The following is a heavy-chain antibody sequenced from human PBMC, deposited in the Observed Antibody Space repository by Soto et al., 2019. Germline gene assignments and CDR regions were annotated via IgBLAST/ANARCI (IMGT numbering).Heavy chain of an antibody. Sequence: SETLSLTCTVSGGSISSGGYYWSWIRQHPGKGLEWIGRIYTSGSTNYNPSLKSRVTMSVDTSKNQFSLKLSSVTAADTAVYYCARSSGHSRIDAFDIWGQGTMVTVSS. J-gene: IGHJ3*02. CDR1: GGSISSGGYY. CDR2: IYTSGST. CDR3: ARSSGHSRIDAFDI. D-gene: IGHD3-22*01. V-gene: IGHV4-61*02.